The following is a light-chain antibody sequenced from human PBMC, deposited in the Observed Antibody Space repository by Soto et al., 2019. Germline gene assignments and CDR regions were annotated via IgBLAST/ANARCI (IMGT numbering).Light chain of an antibody. CDR2: AAS. V-gene: IGKV3-20*01. J-gene: IGKJ5*01. CDR3: QQHGSSPQIT. Sequence: EILLTQSPVTPSFAPEETAILSCKTSQSVSSSYLAWYQQKPGQAPRLLIYAASSRATGIPARFSGSGSGTDFTLTISRLEPEDFAVYYCQQHGSSPQITFGQGTRLEIK. CDR1: QSVSSSY.